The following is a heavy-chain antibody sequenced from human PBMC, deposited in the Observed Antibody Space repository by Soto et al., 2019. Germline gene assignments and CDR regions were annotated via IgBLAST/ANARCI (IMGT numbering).Heavy chain of an antibody. CDR1: GYSFSNYW. D-gene: IGHD2-2*01. CDR2: IYPGGSDT. Sequence: GESLKISCKDSGYSFSNYWIGWVRQMPGKGLEWMGIIYPGGSDTRYSPSFQGQVTISADKSISTAYLQWSSLKASDTAMYYCARRLGYCSSTSCPHDAFDIWGQGTMVTVSS. J-gene: IGHJ3*02. V-gene: IGHV5-51*01. CDR3: ARRLGYCSSTSCPHDAFDI.